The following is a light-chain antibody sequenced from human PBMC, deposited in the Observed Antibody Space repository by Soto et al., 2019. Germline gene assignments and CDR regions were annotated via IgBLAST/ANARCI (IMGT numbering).Light chain of an antibody. CDR3: QQYGSSPA. J-gene: IGKJ4*01. Sequence: EIVLTQSPGTLSLSPGERATLSCRASQSVSRGYLAWYQHKPGQAPRLLIDDASSRATGIPDRFSGSGSGTDFTLAISSLEPEDCAVYYCQQYGSSPAFGGGTKMEIK. CDR1: QSVSRGY. CDR2: DAS. V-gene: IGKV3-20*01.